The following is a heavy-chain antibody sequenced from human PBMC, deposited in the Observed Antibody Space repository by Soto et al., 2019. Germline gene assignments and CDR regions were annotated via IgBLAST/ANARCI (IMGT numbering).Heavy chain of an antibody. CDR2: IRSKANSYAT. J-gene: IGHJ4*02. D-gene: IGHD2-21*02. Sequence: GGSLRLSCAASGFTFSGSAMHWVRQASGKGLEWIGRIRSKANSYATAYAASVKGRFTISRDDSKNTAYLQMNSLKTEDTAVYYCTRQRGGNSDPFFDYWGQGTLVTVSS. CDR1: GFTFSGSA. V-gene: IGHV3-73*01. CDR3: TRQRGGNSDPFFDY.